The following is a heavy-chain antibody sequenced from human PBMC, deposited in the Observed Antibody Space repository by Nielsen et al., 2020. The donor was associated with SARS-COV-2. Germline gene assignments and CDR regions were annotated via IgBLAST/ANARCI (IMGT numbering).Heavy chain of an antibody. Sequence: ASVKVSCKASGYTFTGYYMHWVRQAPGQGLEWMGRINPNSGGTNYAQKFQGRVTMTRDTSISTAYMELSRLRSEDTAVYYCASVGSSGPHFDYWGQGTLVTVSS. D-gene: IGHD3-22*01. CDR3: ASVGSSGPHFDY. CDR1: GYTFTGYY. J-gene: IGHJ4*02. V-gene: IGHV1-2*06. CDR2: INPNSGGT.